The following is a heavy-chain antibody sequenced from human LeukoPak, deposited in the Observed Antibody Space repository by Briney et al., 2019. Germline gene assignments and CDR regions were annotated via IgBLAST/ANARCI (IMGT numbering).Heavy chain of an antibody. J-gene: IGHJ4*02. CDR3: ARDLHWGFDY. CDR1: GFTFSSHS. D-gene: IGHD7-27*01. Sequence: GGSRRLSCAASGFTFSSHSMNWVRQAPGKGLEWISYIRSSSSSIFYADSVKGRFTISTDNARNSLYLQMNSLRDEDTAVYYCARDLHWGFDYWGQGILVTVSS. CDR2: IRSSSSSI. V-gene: IGHV3-48*02.